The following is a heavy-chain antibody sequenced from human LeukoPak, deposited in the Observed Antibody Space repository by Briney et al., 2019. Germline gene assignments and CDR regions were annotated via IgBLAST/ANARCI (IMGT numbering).Heavy chain of an antibody. CDR2: INSDGSST. Sequence: GGSLRLSCAASGFTFSSYWMHWVHQAPGKGLVWVSRINSDGSSTSYADSVKGRFTISRDNAKNTLYLQMNDLRAEDTAVYYCAREGPALNYMDVWGKGTTVTVSS. CDR3: AREGPALNYMDV. V-gene: IGHV3-74*01. J-gene: IGHJ6*03. D-gene: IGHD2-2*01. CDR1: GFTFSSYW.